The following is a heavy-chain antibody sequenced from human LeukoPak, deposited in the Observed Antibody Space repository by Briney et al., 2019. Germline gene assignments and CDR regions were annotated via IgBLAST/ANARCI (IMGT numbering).Heavy chain of an antibody. Sequence: PGGSLRLSCVASGFDVNDNFMIWVRQVPGQGLEWISIIYASGGAYHAESVKGRFSAFRDTSKNTIFLQMNNLRAGDTAMYYCVRRHDYWGQGTLVTVSS. CDR1: GFDVNDNF. J-gene: IGHJ4*02. CDR2: IYASGGA. CDR3: VRRHDY. V-gene: IGHV3-53*01.